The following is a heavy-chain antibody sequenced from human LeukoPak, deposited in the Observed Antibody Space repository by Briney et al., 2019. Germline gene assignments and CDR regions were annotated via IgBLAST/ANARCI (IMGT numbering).Heavy chain of an antibody. Sequence: GRSLRLSCAASGFTFSRYAMTWVRQAPGKGLEWVSTISGSGRNTFYADSVKGRFTISRDNSKNTLHLQTNSLRADDTAVYYCVKDPQSGEVLTWGQGTPVTVSS. CDR2: ISGSGRNT. V-gene: IGHV3-23*01. CDR3: VKDPQSGEVLT. CDR1: GFTFSRYA. J-gene: IGHJ4*02. D-gene: IGHD1-26*01.